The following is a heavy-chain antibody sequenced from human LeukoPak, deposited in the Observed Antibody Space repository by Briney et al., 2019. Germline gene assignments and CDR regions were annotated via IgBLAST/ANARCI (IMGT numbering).Heavy chain of an antibody. Sequence: ASVKVSCKASGYSFTNYYIHWVRQAPGQGPEWMGIINPSGGSTSYAQKFQGRVTMTRDTSTSTVYMELSSLRSEDTAVYYCARVLAAGPVNWFDPWGQGTLVTVSS. CDR1: GYSFTNYY. CDR3: ARVLAAGPVNWFDP. CDR2: INPSGGST. V-gene: IGHV1-46*01. D-gene: IGHD6-13*01. J-gene: IGHJ5*02.